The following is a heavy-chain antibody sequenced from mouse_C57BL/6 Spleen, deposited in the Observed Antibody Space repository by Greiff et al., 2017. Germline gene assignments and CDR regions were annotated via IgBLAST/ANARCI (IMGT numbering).Heavy chain of an antibody. CDR1: GFNIKDYY. Sequence: EVQLQQSGAELVRPGASVKLSCTASGFNIKDYYMHWVKQRPEQGLEWIGRIDPEDGDTEYAPKFQGKATMTADTSSNTAYLQLSSLTAEDTAVCYCTTRGGCAFDYWGQGTTLTVSS. V-gene: IGHV14-1*01. CDR3: TTRGGCAFDY. CDR2: IDPEDGDT. J-gene: IGHJ2*01.